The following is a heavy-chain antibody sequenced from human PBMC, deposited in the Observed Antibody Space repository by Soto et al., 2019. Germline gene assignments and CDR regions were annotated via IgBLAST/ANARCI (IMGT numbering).Heavy chain of an antibody. Sequence: PSETLSLTCTVSGGSISSGGYYWSWIRQHPGKGLEWIGYIYYSGSTYYNPSLKSRVTISVDTSKNQFSLKLSSVTAADTAVYYCAREPLVMVAATGDWFDPRGQGTLVTVSS. CDR2: IYYSGST. CDR3: AREPLVMVAATGDWFDP. J-gene: IGHJ5*02. V-gene: IGHV4-31*03. D-gene: IGHD2-15*01. CDR1: GGSISSGGYY.